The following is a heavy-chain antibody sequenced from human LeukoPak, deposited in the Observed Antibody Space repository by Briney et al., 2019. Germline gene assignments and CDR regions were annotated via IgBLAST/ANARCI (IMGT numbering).Heavy chain of an antibody. D-gene: IGHD6-19*01. CDR2: INPSGGST. Sequence: ASVKVSCKASGYTFTSYYMHWVRQAPGQGLEWMGIINPSGGSTSYAQKFQGRVTMTRDMSTSTVYMELSSLRSEDTAVYYCAIDYRIAVAGYYFDYWGHGTLVTVSS. J-gene: IGHJ4*01. CDR1: GYTFTSYY. CDR3: AIDYRIAVAGYYFDY. V-gene: IGHV1-46*01.